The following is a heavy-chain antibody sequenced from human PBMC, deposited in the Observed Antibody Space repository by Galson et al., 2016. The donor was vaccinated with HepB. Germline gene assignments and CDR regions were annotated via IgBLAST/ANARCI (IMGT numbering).Heavy chain of an antibody. CDR3: WGDRCGGHCYFRSSIDN. Sequence: SETLSLTCTVSGGSVTISSYYWGWVRQPPGKGLEWIGNIYYSGSTYYNPSLKSRVIISVDTSKAQFSLKLTSVTAADSAVYYCWGDRCGGHCYFRSSIDNWGQGRLVTVSS. CDR1: GGSVTISSYY. CDR2: IYYSGST. V-gene: IGHV4-39*02. D-gene: IGHD2-21*02. J-gene: IGHJ4*02.